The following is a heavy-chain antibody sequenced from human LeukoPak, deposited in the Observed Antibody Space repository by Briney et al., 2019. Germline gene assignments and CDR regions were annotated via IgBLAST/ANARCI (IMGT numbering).Heavy chain of an antibody. CDR3: ARVLRYDNSGHDPFDI. CDR2: ISYDVGKK. J-gene: IGHJ3*02. V-gene: IGHV3-30*03. CDR1: GFTFSSYG. D-gene: IGHD3-22*01. Sequence: GGSLRLSCAASGFTFSSYGMHWVRQAPGKGLEWVAVISYDVGKKYYADSVKGRFTISRDNAENSLYLQMNSLRAEDTAVYYCARVLRYDNSGHDPFDIWGQGTMVIVSS.